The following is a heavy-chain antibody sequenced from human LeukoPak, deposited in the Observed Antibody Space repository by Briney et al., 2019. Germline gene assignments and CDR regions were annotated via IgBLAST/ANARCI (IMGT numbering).Heavy chain of an antibody. V-gene: IGHV4-59*01. J-gene: IGHJ4*02. CDR3: ARARGYSYGYPDY. CDR1: GRSISSYY. Sequence: PSETLSLTCTVSGRSISSYYWSWIRQPPGKGLEWIGYMYYSGSTNYNPSLKSRVTISVDMSKNQVSLKLSSVTAADTAVYYCARARGYSYGYPDYWGQGTLVTVSS. CDR2: MYYSGST. D-gene: IGHD5-18*01.